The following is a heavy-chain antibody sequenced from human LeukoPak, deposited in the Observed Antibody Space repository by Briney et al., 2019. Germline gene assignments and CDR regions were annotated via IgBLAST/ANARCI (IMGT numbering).Heavy chain of an antibody. D-gene: IGHD2-8*02. V-gene: IGHV1-8*03. Sequence: ASVKVSCKASGYIFTSLDINWVRQAPGQGLEWMGCMNPNNGKTAYAQKFQGRVTITRNTAITTAYMELSSLRSDDTAVYYCARGHVSGGGLYYFNSWGQGTLVTVSS. CDR3: ARGHVSGGGLYYFNS. CDR2: MNPNNGKT. CDR1: GYIFTSLD. J-gene: IGHJ4*02.